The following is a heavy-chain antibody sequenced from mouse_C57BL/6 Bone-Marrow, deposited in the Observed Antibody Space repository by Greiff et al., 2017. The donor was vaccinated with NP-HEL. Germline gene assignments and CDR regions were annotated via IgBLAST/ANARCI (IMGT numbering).Heavy chain of an antibody. V-gene: IGHV1-69*01. CDR2: IYPSDSYT. CDR3: ASGGTAMDY. D-gene: IGHD4-1*01. J-gene: IGHJ4*01. CDR1: GYTFTSYW. Sequence: QVQLQQPGAELVMPGASVKLSCKASGYTFTSYWMHWVKQRPGQGLEWIVEIYPSDSYTNYNQKFKGKSTLTVDKSSSTAYMQLSSLTSEDSAVYYCASGGTAMDYWGQGTSVTVSS.